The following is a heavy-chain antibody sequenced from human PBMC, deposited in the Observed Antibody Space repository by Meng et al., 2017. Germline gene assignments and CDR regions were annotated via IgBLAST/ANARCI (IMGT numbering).Heavy chain of an antibody. CDR2: INAGNGNT. Sequence: QCQPVEAGAEVKKPGASVKVSCKASGYTFTSYAMHWVRQAPAQRLEWMGWINAGNGNTKYSQKFQGRVTITRDTSASTAYMELSSLRSEDTAVYYCARSHVLLWFGEDLDYWGQGTLVTVSS. V-gene: IGHV1-3*01. CDR3: ARSHVLLWFGEDLDY. D-gene: IGHD3-10*01. J-gene: IGHJ4*02. CDR1: GYTFTSYA.